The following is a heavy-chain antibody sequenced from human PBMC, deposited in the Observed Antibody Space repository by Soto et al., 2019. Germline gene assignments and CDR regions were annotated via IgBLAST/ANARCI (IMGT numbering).Heavy chain of an antibody. CDR2: IYHSGTT. V-gene: IGHV4-39*01. CDR1: GGSISRGSYY. Sequence: PSETLSLTCTVSGGSISRGSYYWGWIRQPPGKGLEWIGSIYHSGTTYYNPSLKSRVTTSVDTSKNQFSLKLSSVTAADTAVYYCARQTGNFDYWGQGTLVTVSS. D-gene: IGHD1-1*01. CDR3: ARQTGNFDY. J-gene: IGHJ4*02.